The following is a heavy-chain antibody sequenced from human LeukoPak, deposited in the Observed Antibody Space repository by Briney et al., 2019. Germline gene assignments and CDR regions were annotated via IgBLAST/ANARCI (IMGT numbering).Heavy chain of an antibody. D-gene: IGHD4-17*01. Sequence: ASVKVSCKASGYTFTSYAMHWVRQAPGQRLEWMGWINAGNGNTKYSQKFQGRVTITRDTSASTAYMELSSLRSEDTAVYYCARVTNDYGDYGNDYWGQGTLVTVSS. CDR3: ARVTNDYGDYGNDY. CDR2: INAGNGNT. J-gene: IGHJ4*02. V-gene: IGHV1-3*01. CDR1: GYTFTSYA.